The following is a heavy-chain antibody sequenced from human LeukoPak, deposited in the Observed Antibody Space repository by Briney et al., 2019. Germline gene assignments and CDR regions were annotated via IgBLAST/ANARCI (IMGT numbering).Heavy chain of an antibody. D-gene: IGHD6-13*01. Sequence: SETLSLTCAVYGGSFSGYYWSWIRQPPGKGLEWIGEINHSGSTNYNPSLKSRVTISVDTSKNQFSLKLSSVTAADTAVYYCARNGIGSSSGREFDYWGQGTLVTVSS. CDR3: ARNGIGSSSGREFDY. CDR1: GGSFSGYY. V-gene: IGHV4-34*01. J-gene: IGHJ4*02. CDR2: INHSGST.